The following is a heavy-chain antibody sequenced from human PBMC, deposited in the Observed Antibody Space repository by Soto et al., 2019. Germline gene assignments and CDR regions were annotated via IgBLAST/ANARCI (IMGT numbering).Heavy chain of an antibody. CDR1: GGSISSYY. Sequence: SETLSLTCTVSGGSISSYYWSWIRQPPGKGLEWIGYIYYSGSTNYNPSLKSRVTISVDTSKNQFSLRLNSVTAADTAVYYCARSGGSLDYWGKGTLVTVSS. D-gene: IGHD2-15*01. V-gene: IGHV4-59*01. CDR2: IYYSGST. CDR3: ARSGGSLDY. J-gene: IGHJ4*02.